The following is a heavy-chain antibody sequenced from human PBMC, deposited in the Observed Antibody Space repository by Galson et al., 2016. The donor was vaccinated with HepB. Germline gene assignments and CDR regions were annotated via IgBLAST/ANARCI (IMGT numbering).Heavy chain of an antibody. Sequence: SLRLSCAASGFTFSTYAMHWVRQAPGKGLEWVAVISYDGSHKHYRDSVKGRFTISRDNSKNTLYLQMNSLRREVTAVYYCARPRRWPQYYYGLDVWGQGTTVTVSS. CDR1: GFTFSTYA. J-gene: IGHJ6*02. V-gene: IGHV3-30-3*01. CDR2: ISYDGSHK. CDR3: ARPRRWPQYYYGLDV. D-gene: IGHD5-24*01.